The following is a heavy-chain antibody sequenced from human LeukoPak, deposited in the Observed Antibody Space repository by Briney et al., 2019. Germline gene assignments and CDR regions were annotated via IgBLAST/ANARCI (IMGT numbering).Heavy chain of an antibody. CDR2: INPSGGST. V-gene: IGHV1-46*01. D-gene: IGHD3-22*01. J-gene: IGHJ4*02. CDR3: ARDGARGYYDSSGYSPPDY. Sequence: ASVKVSCKASGYTFTGYYMHWVRQAPGQGLEWMGIINPSGGSTSYAQKFQGRVTMTRDMSTSTVYMELSSLRSEDTAVYYCARDGARGYYDSSGYSPPDYWGQGTLVTVSS. CDR1: GYTFTGYY.